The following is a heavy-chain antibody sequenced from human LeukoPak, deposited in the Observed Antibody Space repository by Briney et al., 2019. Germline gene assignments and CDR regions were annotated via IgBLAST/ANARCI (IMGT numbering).Heavy chain of an antibody. J-gene: IGHJ4*02. V-gene: IGHV4-39*01. D-gene: IGHD6-6*01. CDR3: ARGEETSGAAQYFDY. CDR1: GGSISSSDNY. CDR2: IYYSGST. Sequence: RSETLSLTCTVSGGSISSSDNYWGWIRQPPGKELEWIGSIYYSGSTFNKPSLKSRVTISLDTSRNEFSLRLNSVTAADTAVYYCARGEETSGAAQYFDYWGQGALVTVSS.